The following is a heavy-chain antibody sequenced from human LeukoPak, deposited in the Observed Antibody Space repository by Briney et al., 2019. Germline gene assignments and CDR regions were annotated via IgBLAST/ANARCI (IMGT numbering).Heavy chain of an antibody. J-gene: IGHJ4*02. CDR1: GYTFTSYG. Sequence: ASVKVSCKASGYTFTSYGISWVRQAPGQGLEWMGWISAYNGNTNYAQKLQGRVTMTTDTSTSTAYMELRSLRSDDTAVYYCARIRSGYYYKFYGFDYWGQGTLVTVSS. D-gene: IGHD3-22*01. CDR2: ISAYNGNT. V-gene: IGHV1-18*01. CDR3: ARIRSGYYYKFYGFDY.